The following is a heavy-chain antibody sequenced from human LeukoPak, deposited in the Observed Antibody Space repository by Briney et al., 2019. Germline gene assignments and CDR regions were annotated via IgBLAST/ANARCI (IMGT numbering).Heavy chain of an antibody. Sequence: PGGSLRLSCAASGFTFSGYVMSWVRQAPGKGLEWVSAVRGNAITTYYADSVMGRFTISRDNSKNTLFLKMNSLRAEETAVYYCAKDDGGYNYGCNFDYWGQGTLVTVSS. V-gene: IGHV3-23*01. D-gene: IGHD5-18*01. CDR2: VRGNAITT. J-gene: IGHJ4*02. CDR3: AKDDGGYNYGCNFDY. CDR1: GFTFSGYV.